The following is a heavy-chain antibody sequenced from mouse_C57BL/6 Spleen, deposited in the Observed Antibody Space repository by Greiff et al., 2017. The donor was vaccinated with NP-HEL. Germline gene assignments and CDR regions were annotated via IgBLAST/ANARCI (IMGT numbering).Heavy chain of an antibody. D-gene: IGHD1-1*01. CDR3: TFPGLLRSGAMDY. V-gene: IGHV14-4*01. Sequence: EVQLQESGAELVRPGASVKLSCTASGFNIKDDYMHWVKQRPEQGLEWIGWIDPENGDTEYASKFQGKATITADTSSNTAYLQLSSLTSEDTAVYYCTFPGLLRSGAMDYWGQGTSVTVSS. J-gene: IGHJ4*01. CDR2: IDPENGDT. CDR1: GFNIKDDY.